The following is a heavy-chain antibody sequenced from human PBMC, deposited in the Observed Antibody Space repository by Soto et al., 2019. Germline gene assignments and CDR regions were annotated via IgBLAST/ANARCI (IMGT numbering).Heavy chain of an antibody. CDR3: TTGHSSSWLFDY. CDR1: GFTFSNAW. CDR2: IKSKTDGGTT. V-gene: IGHV3-15*01. J-gene: IGHJ4*02. Sequence: GGSLRLSCAASGFTFSNAWMSWVRQAPGKGLEWVGRIKSKTDGGTTDYAAPVKGRFTISRDDSKNTLYLQMNSLKTEDTVVYYCTTGHSSSWLFDYWGQGTLVTVSS. D-gene: IGHD6-13*01.